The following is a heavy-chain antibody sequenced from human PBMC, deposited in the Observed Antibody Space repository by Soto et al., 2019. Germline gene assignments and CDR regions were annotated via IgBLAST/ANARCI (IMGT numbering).Heavy chain of an antibody. CDR3: ARRIQIWFSNWFDP. CDR1: GGSISSSSYY. Sequence: PSETLSLTCTVSGGSISSSSYYWGWIRQPPGKGLEWIGSIYYSGSTYYNPSLKSRVTISVDTSKNQFSLKLSSVTAADTAVYYCARRIQIWFSNWFDPWGQGTLVTVSS. V-gene: IGHV4-39*01. CDR2: IYYSGST. D-gene: IGHD5-18*01. J-gene: IGHJ5*02.